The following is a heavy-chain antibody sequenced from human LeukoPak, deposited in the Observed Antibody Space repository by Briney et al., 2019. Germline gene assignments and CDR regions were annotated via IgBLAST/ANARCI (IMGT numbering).Heavy chain of an antibody. Sequence: PSETLSLTCAVYGGSLSGYYWSWIRQHPGKGLEWIGEINHSGSTNYNPSLKSRVTISVDTSKNQFSLKLSSVTAADTAVYYCARTQDIVVVPAAIHGMDVWGQGTTVTVCS. CDR1: GGSLSGYY. D-gene: IGHD2-2*01. CDR2: INHSGST. V-gene: IGHV4-34*01. J-gene: IGHJ6*02. CDR3: ARTQDIVVVPAAIHGMDV.